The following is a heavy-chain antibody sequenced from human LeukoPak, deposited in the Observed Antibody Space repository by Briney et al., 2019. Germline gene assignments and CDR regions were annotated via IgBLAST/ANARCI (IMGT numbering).Heavy chain of an antibody. J-gene: IGHJ5*02. D-gene: IGHD3-3*01. CDR3: ASATSPPYYDFWSGYYQSNWFDP. CDR1: GYTFTSYA. CDR2: INTNTGNP. Sequence: ASVKVSCKASGYTFTSYAMNWVRQAPGQGLEWMGWINTNTGNPTYAQGFTGRFVFSLDTSVSTAYLQISGLKAEDTAVYYCASATSPPYYDFWSGYYQSNWFDPWGQGTLVTVSS. V-gene: IGHV7-4-1*02.